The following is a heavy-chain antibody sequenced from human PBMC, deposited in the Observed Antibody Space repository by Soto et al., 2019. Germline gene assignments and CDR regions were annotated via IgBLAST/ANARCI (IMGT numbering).Heavy chain of an antibody. J-gene: IGHJ6*03. Sequence: SETLSLTCTVSGGSTSSYYWSWIRQPPGKGLEWIGYIYYSGSTNYNPSLKSRVTISVDTSKNQFSLKLSSVTAADTAVSYCAIHAHDYDFFSGYYNLSYYYMDVWCKGTTVTVSS. CDR2: IYYSGST. CDR3: AIHAHDYDFFSGYYNLSYYYMDV. V-gene: IGHV4-59*08. CDR1: GGSTSSYY. D-gene: IGHD3-3*01.